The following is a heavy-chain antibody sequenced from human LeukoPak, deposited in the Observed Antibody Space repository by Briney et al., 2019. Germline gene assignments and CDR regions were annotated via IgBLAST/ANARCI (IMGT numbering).Heavy chain of an antibody. V-gene: IGHV3-21*01. CDR3: ARDQLSYYPRFDY. CDR2: ISSSSSYI. D-gene: IGHD1-26*01. Sequence: GGSLRLSCAASGFTFSSYSMNWVRQAPGKGLEWVSSISSSSSYIYYADSVKRRFTISRDNAKNSLYLQMNSLRAEDTAVYYCARDQLSYYPRFDYWVQGTLVTVSS. J-gene: IGHJ4*02. CDR1: GFTFSSYS.